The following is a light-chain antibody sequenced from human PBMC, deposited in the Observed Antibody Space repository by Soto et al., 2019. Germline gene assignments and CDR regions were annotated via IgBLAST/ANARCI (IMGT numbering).Light chain of an antibody. V-gene: IGLV1-44*01. CDR3: EAWDDSLDGST. J-gene: IGLJ2*01. Sequence: QAVVSQPPSTSGTPGQRVTISCSGGTSNIGTYTVSWYQQFPETAPRLLIYGSDRRPSGVPDRFSGSKSGTSASLSIGGLQAEDEAHYYCEAWDDSLDGSTFGGGTKLTVL. CDR1: TSNIGTYT. CDR2: GSD.